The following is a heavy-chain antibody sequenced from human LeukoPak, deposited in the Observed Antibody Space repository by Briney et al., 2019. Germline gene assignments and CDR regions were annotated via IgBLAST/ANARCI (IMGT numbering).Heavy chain of an antibody. CDR1: GFTFSSYA. CDR2: ISSSGSTI. J-gene: IGHJ4*02. Sequence: GRSLRLSCAASGFTFSSYAMHWVRQAPGKGLEWVSYISSSGSTIYYADSVKGRFTISRDNAKNSLYLQMNSLRAEDTAVYYCAAPELNIAAAALDYWGQGTLVTVSS. V-gene: IGHV3-48*04. CDR3: AAPELNIAAAALDY. D-gene: IGHD6-13*01.